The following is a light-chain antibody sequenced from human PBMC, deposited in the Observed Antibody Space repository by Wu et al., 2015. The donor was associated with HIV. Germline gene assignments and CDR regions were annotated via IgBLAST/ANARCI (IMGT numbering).Light chain of an antibody. CDR1: QGISNS. Sequence: DIQMTQSPSSLSASVGDRVTITCRASQGISNSLAWYQQKPGKAPKLLLYAASRLESGVPSRFSGSGSGTDYTLTISSLQPEDFATYYCQLQGSFGQGTKLEIK. J-gene: IGKJ2*03. CDR2: AAS. CDR3: QLQGS. V-gene: IGKV1-NL1*01.